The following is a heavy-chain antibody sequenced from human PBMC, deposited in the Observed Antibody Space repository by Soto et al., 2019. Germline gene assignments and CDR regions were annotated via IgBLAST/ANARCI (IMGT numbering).Heavy chain of an antibody. Sequence: GASVKVSCKASGGTFSSYAISWVRQAPGQGLEWMGGIIPIFGTANYAQKFQGRVTITADESTSTAYMELSSLRSEDTVVYYCARGPYPPIFGVVSHFDYWGQGTLVTVSS. V-gene: IGHV1-69*13. D-gene: IGHD3-3*01. CDR2: IIPIFGTA. CDR1: GGTFSSYA. J-gene: IGHJ4*02. CDR3: ARGPYPPIFGVVSHFDY.